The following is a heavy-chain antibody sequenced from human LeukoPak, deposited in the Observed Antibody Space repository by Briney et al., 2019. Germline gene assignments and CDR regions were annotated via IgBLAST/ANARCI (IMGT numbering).Heavy chain of an antibody. CDR2: ISGSGGST. CDR3: AKDGVYSSSWYDFDY. D-gene: IGHD6-13*01. CDR1: GFTFSSYA. V-gene: IGHV3-23*01. J-gene: IGHJ4*02. Sequence: GGPLRLSCAASGFTFSSYAMSWVRQAPGKGLEWVSAISGSGGSTYYADSVKGRFTISRDNSKNTLYLQMNSLRAEDTAVYYCAKDGVYSSSWYDFDYWGQGTLVTVSS.